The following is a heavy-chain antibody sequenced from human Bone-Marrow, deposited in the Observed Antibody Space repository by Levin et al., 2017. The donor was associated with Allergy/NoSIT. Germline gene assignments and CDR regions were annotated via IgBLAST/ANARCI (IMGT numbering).Heavy chain of an antibody. CDR2: VSAYNGHT. CDR3: ARAAQPFTFYDSDGYAY. J-gene: IGHJ4*02. Sequence: ASVKVSCKTSGFIFKNYGFIWVRQAPGQGLEWMGWVSAYNGHTNYEVKFHGRVTLSADTSTNTTHMELRSLRSDDPAVYYCARAAQPFTFYDSDGYAYWGQGTLVTVSS. CDR1: GFIFKNYG. V-gene: IGHV1-18*04. D-gene: IGHD2/OR15-2a*01.